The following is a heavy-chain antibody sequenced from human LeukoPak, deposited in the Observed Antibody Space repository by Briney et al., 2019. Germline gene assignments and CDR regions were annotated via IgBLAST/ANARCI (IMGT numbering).Heavy chain of an antibody. CDR3: ASGGSTRPYYYYGMDV. CDR1: GFTFSSYW. D-gene: IGHD2-2*01. CDR2: INSDGSST. J-gene: IGHJ6*02. V-gene: IGHV3-74*01. Sequence: SGGSLRLSCAASGFTFSSYWMHWVRQAPGKGLVRVSRINSDGSSTSYADSVKGRFTISRDNAKNTLYLQMNSLRAEDTAVYYCASGGSTRPYYYYGMDVWGQGTTVTVSS.